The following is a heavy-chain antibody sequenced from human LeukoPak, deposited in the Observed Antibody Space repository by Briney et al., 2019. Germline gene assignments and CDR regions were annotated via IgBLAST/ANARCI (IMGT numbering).Heavy chain of an antibody. J-gene: IGHJ6*03. D-gene: IGHD3-10*01. CDR1: GYTFTSYY. CDR3: ARDLRMSGHFSGYYYYMDV. Sequence: ASVKVSCKASGYTFTSYYMHWVRQAPGQGLEWMGIINPSGGSTSYAQKFQGRVTMTRDMSTSTVYMELSSLRSEDTAVYYCARDLRMSGHFSGYYYYMDVWGKGTTVTVSS. V-gene: IGHV1-46*01. CDR2: INPSGGST.